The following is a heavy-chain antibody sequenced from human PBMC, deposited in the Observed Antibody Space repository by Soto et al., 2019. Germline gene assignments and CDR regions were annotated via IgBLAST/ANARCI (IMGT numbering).Heavy chain of an antibody. D-gene: IGHD3-22*01. CDR1: GFTFSSYW. Sequence: PGGSLRLSCAASGFTFSSYWMSWVRQAPGKGLEWVANIKQDGSEKYYVDSVEGRFTISRDNAKNSLYLQMNSLRAEDTAVYYCARFYYDSSGYLPSPYYYYYGMDVWGQGTTVTVS. CDR3: ARFYYDSSGYLPSPYYYYYGMDV. J-gene: IGHJ6*02. CDR2: IKQDGSEK. V-gene: IGHV3-7*04.